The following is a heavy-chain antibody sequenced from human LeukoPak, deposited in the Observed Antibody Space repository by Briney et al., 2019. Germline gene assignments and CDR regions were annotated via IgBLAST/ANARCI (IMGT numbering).Heavy chain of an antibody. J-gene: IGHJ4*02. D-gene: IGHD2-2*01. V-gene: IGHV4-59*08. CDR1: GGSISSYY. CDR2: IYYTGNT. Sequence: SETLSLTCTVSGGSISSYYWSWIRQPPGQGLEWIAFIYYTGNTHYNPSLKSRVTISVDTSKNQFSLMLSAVTAADTAVYYCARHHIQHPHYFDYWGQGTLVTVSS. CDR3: ARHHIQHPHYFDY.